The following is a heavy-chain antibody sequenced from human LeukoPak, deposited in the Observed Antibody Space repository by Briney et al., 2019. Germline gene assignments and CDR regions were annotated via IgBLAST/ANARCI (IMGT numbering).Heavy chain of an antibody. Sequence: SETLSLTCAVSGGSISSSNWWSWVRQPPGKGLEWIGEINHSRSTNYNPSLKSRVTISVDTSKNQFSLKLSSVTAADTAVYYCARGRKYDFWSGYRAFDYWGQGTLVTVSS. CDR3: ARGRKYDFWSGYRAFDY. D-gene: IGHD3-3*01. CDR1: GGSISSSNW. V-gene: IGHV4-4*02. CDR2: INHSRST. J-gene: IGHJ4*02.